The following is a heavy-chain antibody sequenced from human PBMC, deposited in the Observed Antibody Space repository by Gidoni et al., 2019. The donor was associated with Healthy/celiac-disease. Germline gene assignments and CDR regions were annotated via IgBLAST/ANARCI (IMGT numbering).Heavy chain of an antibody. Sequence: EVQLLESGGGLVQPGGSLRLSCAASGFTFSSYAMRLVRQAPGKGLEWVSAISGSGGSTYYADSVKGRFTISRDNSKNTLYLQMNSLRAEDTAVYYCASQKSGYYDSSGYYYYYGMDVWGQGTTVTVSS. V-gene: IGHV3-23*01. CDR1: GFTFSSYA. D-gene: IGHD3-22*01. J-gene: IGHJ6*02. CDR3: ASQKSGYYDSSGYYYYYGMDV. CDR2: ISGSGGST.